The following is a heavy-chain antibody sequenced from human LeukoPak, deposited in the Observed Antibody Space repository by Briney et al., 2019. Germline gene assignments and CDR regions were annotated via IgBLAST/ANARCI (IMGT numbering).Heavy chain of an antibody. J-gene: IGHJ4*02. D-gene: IGHD2-2*01. CDR2: IDWDDDK. Sequence: SGPTLVKPTQTLTLTCTFSGFSLSTSGMCVSWIRQPPGKALEWLALIDWDDDKYYSTSLKTRLTISKDTSKNQVVLTMTNMDPVDTATYYCARIPRYCSSTRFGDSSDYWGQGTLVTVSS. CDR1: GFSLSTSGMC. V-gene: IGHV2-70*01. CDR3: ARIPRYCSSTRFGDSSDY.